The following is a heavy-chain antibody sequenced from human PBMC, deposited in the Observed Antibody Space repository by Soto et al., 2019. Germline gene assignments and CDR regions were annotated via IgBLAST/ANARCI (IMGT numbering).Heavy chain of an antibody. Sequence: QVQLQESGPGLLKPSETLSLNCTVSGGSLTNLYWSWIRQSPGKGLEWIGFIYYSGTTNYNPSLKSRVTISIDTSKNQFSLKLKSVTAADTAVYYCVREGDSSDWFGGWFESWGQGALVTVSS. D-gene: IGHD6-19*01. CDR1: GGSLTNLY. J-gene: IGHJ5*01. V-gene: IGHV4-59*11. CDR3: VREGDSSDWFGGWFES. CDR2: IYYSGTT.